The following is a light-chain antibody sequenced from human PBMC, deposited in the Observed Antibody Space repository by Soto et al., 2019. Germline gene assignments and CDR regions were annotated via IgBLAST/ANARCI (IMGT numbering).Light chain of an antibody. Sequence: EIVLTQSPGTLSLSPGERATLSCRASQSVSSSFLAWYQQKPGQAPRLLIYGASSRATGIPDRFSGSGSGTEFTLTISRLEPEDVSVYYCQQYRSSPLTFGGGTKVEIK. CDR2: GAS. CDR1: QSVSSSF. CDR3: QQYRSSPLT. J-gene: IGKJ4*01. V-gene: IGKV3-20*01.